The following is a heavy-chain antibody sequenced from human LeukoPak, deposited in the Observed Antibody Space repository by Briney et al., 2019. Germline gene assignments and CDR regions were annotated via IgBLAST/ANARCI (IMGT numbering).Heavy chain of an antibody. J-gene: IGHJ5*02. CDR1: GFTFDDYA. Sequence: PGGSLRLSCAASGFTFDDYAMHWVRQAPGKGLEWVSGISWNSGSIGYADSVKGRFTISRDNAKNSLYLQMNSLRAEDTALYYCAKDIGKDFWSGFWFDPWGQGTLVTVSS. D-gene: IGHD3-3*01. CDR3: AKDIGKDFWSGFWFDP. V-gene: IGHV3-9*01. CDR2: ISWNSGSI.